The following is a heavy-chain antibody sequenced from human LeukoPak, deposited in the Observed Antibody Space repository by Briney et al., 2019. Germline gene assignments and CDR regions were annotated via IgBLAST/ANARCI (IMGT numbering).Heavy chain of an antibody. CDR1: GGSIRSSYYY. Sequence: SETLSLTCTVSGGSIRSSYYYRGWIRPPPGKGLEWIGSIYDSGSTYYNPSLKSRVTISVDTSKNQFSLKLNSVTAADTAVYYCARLYGPWGQGTLVTVSS. CDR2: IYDSGST. D-gene: IGHD3-10*01. CDR3: ARLYGP. V-gene: IGHV4-39*01. J-gene: IGHJ5*02.